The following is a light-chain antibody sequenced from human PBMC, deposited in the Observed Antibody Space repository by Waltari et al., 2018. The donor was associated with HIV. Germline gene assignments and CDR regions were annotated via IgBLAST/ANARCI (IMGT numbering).Light chain of an antibody. CDR2: EAS. J-gene: IGKJ2*01. CDR1: QRISSW. Sequence: DIQMTQSPSTLSASVGDRVTITCRASQRISSWLAWYQQIPGKAPKLLIYEASRLESGVPSRFSGSGSGTEFTLTISSLQPDDFATYYCQQYNSYSHTFGQGTKLEVK. CDR3: QQYNSYSHT. V-gene: IGKV1-5*03.